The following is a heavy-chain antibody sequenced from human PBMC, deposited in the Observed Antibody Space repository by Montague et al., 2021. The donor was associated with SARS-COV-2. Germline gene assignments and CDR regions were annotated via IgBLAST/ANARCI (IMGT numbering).Heavy chain of an antibody. Sequence: SMKVSCKASGFTFTSSAMQWVRQARGQRLEWIGWIVVGSGNTNYAQKFQERVTITRDMSTSTAYMELSSLRSEDTAVYYCAARGFGESNGDLFDYWGQGTLVTVSS. D-gene: IGHD3-10*01. V-gene: IGHV1-58*02. CDR1: GFTFTSSA. J-gene: IGHJ4*02. CDR3: AARGFGESNGDLFDY. CDR2: IVVGSGNT.